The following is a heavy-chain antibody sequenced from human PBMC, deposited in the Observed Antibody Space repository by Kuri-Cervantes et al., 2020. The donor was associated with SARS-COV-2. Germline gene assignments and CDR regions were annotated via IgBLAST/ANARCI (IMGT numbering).Heavy chain of an antibody. CDR1: GFTFSGYA. CDR3: ARQVFDAFDI. Sequence: GESLKISCAASGFTFSGYAMHWVRQAPGKGLEWVAVISYDGSNKYHADSVKGRFTIYRDNSKNTLYLQMNSLRAEDTAVYYCARQVFDAFDIWGQGTMVTVSS. CDR2: ISYDGSNK. V-gene: IGHV3-30*14. J-gene: IGHJ3*02.